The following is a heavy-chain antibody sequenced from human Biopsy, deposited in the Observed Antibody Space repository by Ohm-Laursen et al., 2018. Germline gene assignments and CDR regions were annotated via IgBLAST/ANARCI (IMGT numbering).Heavy chain of an antibody. Sequence: ASVKVSCKTSGYTFTSYEINWVRQATRQGLEWMGWMNPDSGNTGYAQNFQGRVTMARNTSISTAYMELSSLRSEDTAVYFCARADPPLFYYGSGSSNWFDPWGQGTLVTVSS. CDR2: MNPDSGNT. CDR3: ARADPPLFYYGSGSSNWFDP. J-gene: IGHJ5*02. CDR1: GYTFTSYE. D-gene: IGHD3-10*01. V-gene: IGHV1-8*01.